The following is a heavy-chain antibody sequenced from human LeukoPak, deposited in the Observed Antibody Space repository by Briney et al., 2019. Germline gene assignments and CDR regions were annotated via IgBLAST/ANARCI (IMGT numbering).Heavy chain of an antibody. CDR2: ISWNSGSI. D-gene: IGHD5-24*01. V-gene: IGHV3-9*01. Sequence: GRSLRLSCAASGFTFDDYAMHWVRQAPGKGLEWVSGISWNSGSIGYADSVKGRFTISRDNAKNSLYLQMNSLRAEDTAVYYCARGGMDYYYYYAMDVWGQGTTVTVSS. J-gene: IGHJ6*02. CDR1: GFTFDDYA. CDR3: ARGGMDYYYYYAMDV.